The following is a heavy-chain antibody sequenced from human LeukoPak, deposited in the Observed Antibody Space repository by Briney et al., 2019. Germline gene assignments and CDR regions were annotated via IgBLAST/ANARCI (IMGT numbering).Heavy chain of an antibody. CDR1: GGSFSGYY. CDR2: INHSGST. D-gene: IGHD6-6*01. Sequence: SETLSLTCAVYGGSFSGYYWSWIRQPPGKGLEWIGEINHSGSTNYNPSLKSRVTISVDTSKNQLSLKLSSVTAADTAVYYCAGLSSSSRVIDYWGQGTLVTVSS. V-gene: IGHV4-34*01. J-gene: IGHJ4*02. CDR3: AGLSSSSRVIDY.